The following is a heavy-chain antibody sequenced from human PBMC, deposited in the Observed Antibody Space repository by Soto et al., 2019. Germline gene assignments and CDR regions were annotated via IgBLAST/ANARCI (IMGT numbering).Heavy chain of an antibody. V-gene: IGHV4-34*01. J-gene: IGHJ4*02. Sequence: PSETLSLTCAVYGGSFSGYYWSWIRQPPGKGLEWIGEINHSGSTNYNPSLKSRVTISVDTSKNQFSLKLSSVTAADTAVYYCARVERSYYFDYWGQGTLVTVSS. CDR1: GGSFSGYY. CDR3: ARVERSYYFDY. CDR2: INHSGST. D-gene: IGHD3-10*01.